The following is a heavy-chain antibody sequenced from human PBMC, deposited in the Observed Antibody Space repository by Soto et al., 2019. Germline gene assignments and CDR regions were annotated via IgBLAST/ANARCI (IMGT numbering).Heavy chain of an antibody. J-gene: IGHJ4*01. CDR2: IYTGGST. V-gene: IGHV3-66*01. Sequence: PGGSLRLSCAASGFSLNNNYMNWVRQAPGKGLEWVSIIYTGGSTYYADSVKGRFTISRDDFKNTLYLQMNSLRAEDTGVYYCAAPTYWGQGTLVTVSS. CDR3: AAPTY. CDR1: GFSLNNNY.